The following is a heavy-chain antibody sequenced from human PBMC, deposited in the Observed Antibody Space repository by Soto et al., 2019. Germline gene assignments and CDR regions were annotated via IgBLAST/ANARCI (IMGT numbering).Heavy chain of an antibody. CDR2: IYWDDDK. D-gene: IGHD2-21*01. J-gene: IGHJ4*02. V-gene: IGHV2-5*02. CDR1: GFSLNTPGVA. Sequence: SGPTLLNPTQTLTQTCTFSGFSLNTPGVAVAWIRQPPGKALEWLALIYWDDDKRYSPSLESRLAITKDTSKNQVVLTMTNMDPVDTATYYCAHMIVVTNFDYWGQGTLVTVSS. CDR3: AHMIVVTNFDY.